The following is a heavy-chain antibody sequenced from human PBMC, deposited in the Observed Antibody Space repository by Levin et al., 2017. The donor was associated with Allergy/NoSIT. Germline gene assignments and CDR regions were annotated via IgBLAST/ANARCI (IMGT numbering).Heavy chain of an antibody. CDR2: IYYSGST. CDR3: ARGRSSSWSFLLDY. V-gene: IGHV4-59*01. D-gene: IGHD6-13*01. CDR1: GGSISSYY. Sequence: SETLSLTCTVSGGSISSYYWSWIRQPPGKGLEWIGYIYYSGSTNYNPSLKSRVTISVDTSKNQFSLKLSSVTAADTAVYYCARGRSSSWSFLLDYWGQGTLVTVSS. J-gene: IGHJ4*02.